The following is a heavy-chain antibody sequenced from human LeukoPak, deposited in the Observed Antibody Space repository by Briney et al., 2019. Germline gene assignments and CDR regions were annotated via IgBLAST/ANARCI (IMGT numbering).Heavy chain of an antibody. D-gene: IGHD2-2*01. Sequence: GSLRLSCAASGFTFSSYSMNWVRQAPGKGLEWVSSISSSSSYIYYADSVKGRFTISRDNAKNSLYLQMNSLRAEDTAVYYCARDRVVPAAYTPYDFDYWGQGTLVTVSS. V-gene: IGHV3-21*01. CDR1: GFTFSSYS. CDR3: ARDRVVPAAYTPYDFDY. CDR2: ISSSSSYI. J-gene: IGHJ4*02.